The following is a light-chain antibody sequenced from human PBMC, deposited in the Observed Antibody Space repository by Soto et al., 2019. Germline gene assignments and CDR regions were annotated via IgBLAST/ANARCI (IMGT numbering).Light chain of an antibody. J-gene: IGKJ1*01. CDR1: QSINSW. V-gene: IGKV1-5*03. CDR2: KAS. Sequence: DIQMTQSPSTLSASVGDRVTITCRASQSINSWLAWYQQNPGKAPSLVIYKASILESGVPSRFSGSGSGTEFTLTISSLQPGDYATYYCQQYQSYSWTFGQGTKVDMK. CDR3: QQYQSYSWT.